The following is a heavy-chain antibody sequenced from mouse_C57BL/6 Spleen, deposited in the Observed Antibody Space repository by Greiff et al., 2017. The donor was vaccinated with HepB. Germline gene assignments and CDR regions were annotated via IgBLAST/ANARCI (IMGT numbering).Heavy chain of an antibody. CDR1: GFNIKDDY. CDR3: TTNYYGSSYADY. V-gene: IGHV14-4*01. J-gene: IGHJ2*01. Sequence: VQLQQSGAELVRPGASVKLSCTASGFNIKDDYMHWVKQRPEQGLEWIGWIDPENGDTEYAPKFQGKATITADTSSNTAYLQLSSLTSEDTAVYYCTTNYYGSSYADYWGQGTTLTVSS. CDR2: IDPENGDT. D-gene: IGHD1-1*01.